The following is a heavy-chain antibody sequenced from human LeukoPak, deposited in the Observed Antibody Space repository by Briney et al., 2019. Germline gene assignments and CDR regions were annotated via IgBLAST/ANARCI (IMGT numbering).Heavy chain of an antibody. J-gene: IGHJ3*02. CDR2: ISAYNGNT. V-gene: IGHV1-18*01. CDR3: ARDQRITQIVVVTDTFDI. Sequence: ASVKVSCRVSDYTFTTYGVSWVRQAPGPRREGLGWISAYNGNTIYAQKFQGRVTMTTGTSTSTAYMELRSLRSDDTAVYYCARDQRITQIVVVTDTFDIWGQGTMVTVSS. CDR1: DYTFTTYG. D-gene: IGHD3-22*01.